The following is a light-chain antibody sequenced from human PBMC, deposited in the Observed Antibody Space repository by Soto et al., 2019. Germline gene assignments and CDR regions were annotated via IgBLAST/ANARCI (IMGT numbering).Light chain of an antibody. CDR1: SFNIGNSY. CDR2: DNN. J-gene: IGLJ2*01. Sequence: QSVLTQPPSVSAAPGQKVTISCSGSSFNIGNSYVSWYQQLPGTAPKLLIYDNNKPPSGIPDRFSGSNSGTSATLGITVPPAGDEDDYYLGTWDSSRSVVFGGGTKLTVL. CDR3: GTWDSSRSVV. V-gene: IGLV1-51*01.